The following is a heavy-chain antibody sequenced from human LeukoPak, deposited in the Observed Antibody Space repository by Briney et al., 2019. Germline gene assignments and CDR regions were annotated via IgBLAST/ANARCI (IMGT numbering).Heavy chain of an antibody. CDR2: IYYSGST. CDR1: GGSISSYY. V-gene: IGHV4-59*01. CDR3: ASFPSYSSSWYNHYYYGMDV. D-gene: IGHD6-13*01. J-gene: IGHJ6*02. Sequence: SETLSLTCTVSGGSISSYYWSWIRQPPGKGLEWIGYIYYSGSTNFNPSLKSRVTISVDTSKSQFSLKLSPVTAADTAVYYCASFPSYSSSWYNHYYYGMDVWGQGTTVTVSS.